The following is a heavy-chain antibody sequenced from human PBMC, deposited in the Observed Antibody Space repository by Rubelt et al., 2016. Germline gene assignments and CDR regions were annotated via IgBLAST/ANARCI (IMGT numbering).Heavy chain of an antibody. J-gene: IGHJ4*02. V-gene: IGHV4-34*01. CDR2: INHSGST. D-gene: IGHD5-24*01. Sequence: QVQLQQWGAGLLKPSETLSLTCAVYGGSFSGYYWSWIRQPPGKGLEWIGEINHSGSTNYNPSLKSRVTISVDTSKNQFSLKPGSVTAADTSVYDCARERKGGSRQGYNRDYWGQGTLVTVSS. CDR1: GGSFSGYY. CDR3: ARERKGGSRQGYNRDY.